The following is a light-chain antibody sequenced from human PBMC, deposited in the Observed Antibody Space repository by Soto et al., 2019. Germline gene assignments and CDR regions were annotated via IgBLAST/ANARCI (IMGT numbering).Light chain of an antibody. J-gene: IGKJ5*01. V-gene: IGKV3D-11*01. CDR3: QQRANWPIT. Sequence: EIVLTQSPATLSLSPGERGTLSCRTSQGISTYLAWYQQKPGQAPRLLIYDASNRATGIPARFSGSGSGTDFTLTISSLEPEDFAVYYCQQRANWPITFGQGTRLEIK. CDR1: QGISTY. CDR2: DAS.